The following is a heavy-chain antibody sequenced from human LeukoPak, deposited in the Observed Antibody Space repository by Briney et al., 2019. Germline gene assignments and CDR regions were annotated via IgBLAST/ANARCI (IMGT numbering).Heavy chain of an antibody. Sequence: PSETLSLTCTVSGYSISSGYYWGWIRQPPGKGLEWIGSIYHSGSTYYNPSLKSRVTMSVDTSKKQFSLNLSSVTAADTAVYYCATTPREYSSTWYYFDYWGQGILVTVSS. CDR2: IYHSGST. V-gene: IGHV4-38-2*02. D-gene: IGHD6-13*01. CDR3: ATTPREYSSTWYYFDY. CDR1: GYSISSGYY. J-gene: IGHJ4*02.